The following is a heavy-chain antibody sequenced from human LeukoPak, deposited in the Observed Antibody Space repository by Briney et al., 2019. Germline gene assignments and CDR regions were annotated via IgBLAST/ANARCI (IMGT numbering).Heavy chain of an antibody. J-gene: IGHJ5*02. V-gene: IGHV4-34*01. Sequence: SETLSLTCAVYGGSFSGYYWSWIRQPPGKGLEWIGEISHSGSTNYNPSLKSRVTISVDTSKNQFSLKLSSVTAADTAVYYCARGHLQFCSSTSCYGNNWFDPWGQGTLATVSS. CDR3: ARGHLQFCSSTSCYGNNWFDP. CDR2: ISHSGST. D-gene: IGHD2-2*01. CDR1: GGSFSGYY.